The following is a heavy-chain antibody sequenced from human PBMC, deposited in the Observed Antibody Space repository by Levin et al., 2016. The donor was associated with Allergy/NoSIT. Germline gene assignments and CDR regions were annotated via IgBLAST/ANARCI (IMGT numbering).Heavy chain of an antibody. CDR2: ISSGGGTT. CDR3: AKDPRAGKIDHKIYWFDY. V-gene: IGHV3-23*01. CDR1: GFTFSNYA. D-gene: IGHD3-10*01. J-gene: IGHJ4*02. Sequence: GESLKISCAASGFTFSNYAMSWVRQAPGKGLEWVSSISSGGGTTYYADSVKGRFTISRDNSKSTLYVHINSLRAEDTAVYYCAKDPRAGKIDHKIYWFDYWGQGTVVTVSS.